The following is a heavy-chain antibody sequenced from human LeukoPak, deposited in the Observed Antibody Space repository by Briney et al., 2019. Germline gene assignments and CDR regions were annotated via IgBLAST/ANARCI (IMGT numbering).Heavy chain of an antibody. CDR2: IYYSGST. J-gene: IGHJ3*02. Sequence: PSETLSLTCAVYGGSFSGYYWSWIRQPPGKGLEWIGYIYYSGSTNYNPSLKGRVTISVDTSKNQFSLKLSSVTAADTAVYYCARVRREHIVVVTAPGAFDIWGQGTMVTVSS. CDR1: GGSFSGYY. D-gene: IGHD2-21*02. V-gene: IGHV4-59*01. CDR3: ARVRREHIVVVTAPGAFDI.